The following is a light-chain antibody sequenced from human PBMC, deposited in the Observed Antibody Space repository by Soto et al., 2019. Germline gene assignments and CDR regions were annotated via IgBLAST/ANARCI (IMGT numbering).Light chain of an antibody. CDR3: QQLSRYPLT. V-gene: IGKV1-17*01. J-gene: IGKJ4*01. CDR2: SAS. Sequence: IQMTHSPSSLSSSVVYRVTITCLSGQGIGNDLAWFQQRPGKAPDLLIYSASTLQSGVPSRFSGSGSETEFSLTIRALQPEDFATYYCQQLSRYPLTFGGGTKVDIK. CDR1: QGIGND.